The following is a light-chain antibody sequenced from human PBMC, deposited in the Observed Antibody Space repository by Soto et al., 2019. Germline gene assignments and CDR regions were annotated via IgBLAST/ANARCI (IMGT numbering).Light chain of an antibody. CDR1: SSNIGSNT. CDR2: SNN. V-gene: IGLV1-44*01. J-gene: IGLJ1*01. CDR3: AAWDDSLNGYV. Sequence: QSALTQPPSASGTPGQRVTISCSGSSSNIGSNTVNWYQQLPGTAPKLLIYSNNQRPSGVPDRFSGSKSGTSASLAIIGLQYEDEADYYCAAWDDSLNGYVFGTGTKVTVL.